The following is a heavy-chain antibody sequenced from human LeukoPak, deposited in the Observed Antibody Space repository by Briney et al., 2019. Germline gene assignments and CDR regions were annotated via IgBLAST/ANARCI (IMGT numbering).Heavy chain of an antibody. V-gene: IGHV4-34*01. J-gene: IGHJ4*02. CDR2: INHSGST. Sequence: SETLSLTCAVYGGSFSGFYWSWIRQPPGKGLEWIREINHSGSTNYNPSLKSRVTISVDTSKNQFSLKVRSVTAADTAVYYCARGRASSSSWYNPFDYWGQGTLVTVSS. CDR3: ARGRASSSSWYNPFDY. CDR1: GGSFSGFY. D-gene: IGHD6-13*01.